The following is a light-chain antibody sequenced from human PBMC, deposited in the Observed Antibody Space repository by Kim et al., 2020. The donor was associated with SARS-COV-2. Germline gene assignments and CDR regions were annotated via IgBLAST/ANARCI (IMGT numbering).Light chain of an antibody. Sequence: SITVSCTGTSSDIGAYNYVSWYQQHPGKAPKLMIYDVTYRPSGVSNRFSGSKSGNTASLTISGLRTDDEADYYCTSYTNSGAFVLFGGGTQLTVL. V-gene: IGLV2-14*03. CDR2: DVT. CDR3: TSYTNSGAFVL. CDR1: SSDIGAYNY. J-gene: IGLJ2*01.